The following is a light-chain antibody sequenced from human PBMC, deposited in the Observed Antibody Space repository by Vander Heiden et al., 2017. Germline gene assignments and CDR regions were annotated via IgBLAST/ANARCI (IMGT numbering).Light chain of an antibody. CDR3: QQSYSTPLFT. V-gene: IGKV1-39*01. Sequence: DIHMTQSPSSLSASVGDRVTITCRARQSISSYLNWYQQKPGKAPKLLIYAASSLQSGVPSRFSGSGSGTDFTLTISSLQPEDFATYYCQQSYSTPLFTFGPGTKVDIK. CDR2: AAS. J-gene: IGKJ3*01. CDR1: QSISSY.